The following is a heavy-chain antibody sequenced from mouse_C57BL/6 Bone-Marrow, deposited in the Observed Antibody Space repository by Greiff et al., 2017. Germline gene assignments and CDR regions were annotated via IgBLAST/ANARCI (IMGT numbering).Heavy chain of an antibody. CDR2: IYPGDGDT. J-gene: IGHJ4*01. CDR1: GYAFSSYW. D-gene: IGHD1-1*01. Sequence: QVQLQQSGAELVKPGASVKISCKASGYAFSSYWMNWVKQRPGKGLEWIGQIYPGDGDTNYNGKFKGKATLTADKSSSTAYMQLSSLTSEDSAVYFCARGELHYYDSSYAMDYWGQGTSVTVSS. CDR3: ARGELHYYDSSYAMDY. V-gene: IGHV1-80*01.